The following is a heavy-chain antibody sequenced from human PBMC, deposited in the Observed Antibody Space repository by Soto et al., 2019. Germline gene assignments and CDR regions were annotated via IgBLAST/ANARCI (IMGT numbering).Heavy chain of an antibody. J-gene: IGHJ5*02. D-gene: IGHD3-9*01. Sequence: SETLSLTCAVYGGSFSGYYWSWIRQPPGKGLEWIGEINHSGSTNYNPSLKSRVTISVDTSKNQFSLKLSSVTAADTAVYYCARGYYDILTGYGPWFDPWGQGTLVTVSS. CDR1: GGSFSGYY. CDR3: ARGYYDILTGYGPWFDP. V-gene: IGHV4-34*01. CDR2: INHSGST.